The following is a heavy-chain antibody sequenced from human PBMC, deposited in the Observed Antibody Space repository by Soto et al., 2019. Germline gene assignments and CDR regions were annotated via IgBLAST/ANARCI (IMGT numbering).Heavy chain of an antibody. CDR2: TWSDGSNK. D-gene: IGHD1-20*01. CDR1: GFTFSSYG. Sequence: QVQLVESGGGVVQPGRSLRLSCAASGFTFSSYGMHWVRQAPGKGLEWVALTWSDGSNKYYADSVKGRFTLSRDNSRNALYLQMNSLIAEDTAIYYWAIVGITGTTFRGFDYWGQGTLVTVSS. J-gene: IGHJ4*02. CDR3: AIVGITGTTFRGFDY. V-gene: IGHV3-33*01.